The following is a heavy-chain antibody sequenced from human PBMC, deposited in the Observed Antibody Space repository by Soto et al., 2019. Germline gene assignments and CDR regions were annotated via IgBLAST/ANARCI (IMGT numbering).Heavy chain of an antibody. CDR2: IYYSGST. CDR3: ARARTYYDILTGYSVYYYYYGMDV. J-gene: IGHJ6*02. CDR1: GGSFRGYY. D-gene: IGHD3-9*01. V-gene: IGHV4-34*09. Sequence: SETLSLTCAVYGGSFRGYYWSWIRQPPGKELEWIGYIYYSGSTYYNPSLKSRVTISVDTSKNQFSLKLSSVTAADTAVYYCARARTYYDILTGYSVYYYYYGMDVWGQGTTVTVSS.